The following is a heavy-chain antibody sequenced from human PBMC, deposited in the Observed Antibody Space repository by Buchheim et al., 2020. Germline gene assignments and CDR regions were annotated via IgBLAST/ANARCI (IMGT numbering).Heavy chain of an antibody. D-gene: IGHD5-18*01. J-gene: IGHJ4*02. V-gene: IGHV3-23*01. Sequence: EVQLLESGGGLVQPGRSLKLSCAASGFTFIDYAMSWVRQAPGKGLEWVSAISTSVDATYYADAVKGRFTISRDNSKNTLHLQMNSLRAEDTAVYYCARRGYNYGGAYWGQGTL. CDR3: ARRGYNYGGAY. CDR2: ISTSVDAT. CDR1: GFTFIDYA.